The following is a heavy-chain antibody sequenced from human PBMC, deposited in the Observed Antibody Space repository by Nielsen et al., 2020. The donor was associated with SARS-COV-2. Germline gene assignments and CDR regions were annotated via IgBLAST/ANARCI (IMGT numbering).Heavy chain of an antibody. CDR3: AKDWTAILVVPSGGVDY. CDR1: GFTFSTYG. J-gene: IGHJ4*02. D-gene: IGHD2-15*01. V-gene: IGHV3-30*18. Sequence: GGSLRLSCAASGFTFSTYGMHWVRQAPGKGLEWVAAISYDGSNKYYVDSVKGRFTISRDNSKNTLHLQMSSLREEDTAVYYCAKDWTAILVVPSGGVDYWGQGTLVTVSS. CDR2: ISYDGSNK.